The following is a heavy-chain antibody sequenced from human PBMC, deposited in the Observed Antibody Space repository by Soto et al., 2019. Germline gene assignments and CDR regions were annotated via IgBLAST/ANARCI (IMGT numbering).Heavy chain of an antibody. J-gene: IGHJ4*02. CDR2: IIPIFGTA. CDR1: GGTFSSYA. CDR3: ARMEEKQLWQHTDY. Sequence: QVPLVQSGAEVKKPGSSVKVSCKASGGTFSSYAISWVRQAPGQGLEWMGGIIPIFGTANYAQKFQGRVTITADESTSTAYMELSSLRSEDTAVYYCARMEEKQLWQHTDYWGQGTLVTVSS. V-gene: IGHV1-69*01. D-gene: IGHD5-18*01.